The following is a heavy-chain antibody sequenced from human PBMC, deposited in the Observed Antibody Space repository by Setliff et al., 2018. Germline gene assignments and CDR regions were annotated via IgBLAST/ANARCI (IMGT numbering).Heavy chain of an antibody. CDR3: ARSPANGGSGCYAGLES. V-gene: IGHV3-21*01. CDR2: ISPDSIHI. D-gene: IGHD2-15*01. Sequence: GGSLRLSCAASGFSFRTFSMHWVRQAPGKGLEWVASISPDSIHIYYADSVKGRFTISRDNARDSLYLHMNSLGAEDTAVYYCARSPANGGSGCYAGLESWGQGTPVTVSS. J-gene: IGHJ4*02. CDR1: GFSFRTFS.